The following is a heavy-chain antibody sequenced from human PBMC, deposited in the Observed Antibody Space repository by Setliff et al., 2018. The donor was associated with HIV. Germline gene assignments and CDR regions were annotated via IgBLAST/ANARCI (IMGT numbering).Heavy chain of an antibody. J-gene: IGHJ4*02. CDR3: AGGPGTTSIDY. CDR2: INHSGST. Sequence: PSETLSLTCAVYGGSFSGYYWSWIRQPPGKGLEWIGEINHSGSTNYNMSLWSLVTISLDASRNQFSLELSSVTAADTAVYYCAGGPGTTSIDYWAQGTLVTVSS. V-gene: IGHV4-34*01. CDR1: GGSFSGYY. D-gene: IGHD1-26*01.